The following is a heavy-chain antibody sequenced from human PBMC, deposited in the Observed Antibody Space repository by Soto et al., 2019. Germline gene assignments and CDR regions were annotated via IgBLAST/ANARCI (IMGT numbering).Heavy chain of an antibody. Sequence: SLTCTVSGGSVRSDDYYWSWVRQPPGKGLEWIGYIYYSGSTYYNPSLKSRVIISLDTSKNQFSLRVRSVTAADAATYYCARAEYSHYYTDVWGPATSATVYS. CDR2: IYYSGST. J-gene: IGHJ6*03. CDR3: ARAEYSHYYTDV. V-gene: IGHV4-30-4*01. D-gene: IGHD6-6*01. CDR1: GGSVRSDDYY.